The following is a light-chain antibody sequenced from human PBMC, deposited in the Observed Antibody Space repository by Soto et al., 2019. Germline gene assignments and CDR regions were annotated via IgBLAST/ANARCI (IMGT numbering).Light chain of an antibody. CDR2: LGS. V-gene: IGKV2-28*01. CDR1: QRLLHGNGYNY. CDR3: MQALQTAS. J-gene: IGKJ3*01. Sequence: DIVMTQSPLSLSVTPGEPASISCRSNQRLLHGNGYNYLDWYLQKPGQTPQLLIYLGSNRASGVPDRFSGSGSGTDFTLEINRVEAEDVGFYYCMQALQTASFGPGTKVDIK.